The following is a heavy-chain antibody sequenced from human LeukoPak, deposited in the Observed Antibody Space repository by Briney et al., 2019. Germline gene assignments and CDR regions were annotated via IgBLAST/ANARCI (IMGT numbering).Heavy chain of an antibody. J-gene: IGHJ4*02. Sequence: GGSLRLSCAASGFTFSNYAMHWVRQTPGKGLEWVAFVSYDGSWNSHSDSVKGRFTISRDDSKNTLYLQMTRVRAEDTAVYYCTREERGYIPAFWGQGTLVTVSA. D-gene: IGHD3-16*02. V-gene: IGHV3-30-3*01. CDR1: GFTFSNYA. CDR3: TREERGYIPAF. CDR2: VSYDGSWN.